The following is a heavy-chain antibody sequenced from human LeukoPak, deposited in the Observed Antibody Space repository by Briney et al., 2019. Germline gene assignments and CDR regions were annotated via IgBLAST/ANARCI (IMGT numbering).Heavy chain of an antibody. CDR1: GGSISSGSYY. CDR2: IYTSGST. CDR3: ARGRIAAAGTGNWFDP. V-gene: IGHV4-61*02. D-gene: IGHD6-13*01. Sequence: SETLSLTCTVSGGSISSGSYYWSWIRQPAGKGLEWIGRIYTSGSTNYNPSLKSRVTISVDTSKNQFSLKLSSVTAADTAVYYCARGRIAAAGTGNWFDPWGQGTLVTVSS. J-gene: IGHJ5*02.